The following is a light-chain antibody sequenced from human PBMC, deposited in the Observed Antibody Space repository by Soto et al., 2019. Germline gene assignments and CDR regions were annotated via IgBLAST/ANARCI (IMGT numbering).Light chain of an antibody. CDR3: QQFGNSPIT. V-gene: IGKV3-11*01. Sequence: EIVLTQSPATLSLSPGERATLSCRASQSIGLAIAWYQHKPGQAPRLLIFDASQRATGIPARFRGSGSGTDFTLTISRLEPEDFAVYYCQQFGNSPITFGQGTRLEIK. CDR2: DAS. CDR1: QSIGLA. J-gene: IGKJ5*01.